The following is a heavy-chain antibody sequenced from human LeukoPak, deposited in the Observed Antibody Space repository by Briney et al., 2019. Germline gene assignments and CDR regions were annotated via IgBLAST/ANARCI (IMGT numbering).Heavy chain of an antibody. CDR3: ARDGRMATTDTEQFDY. V-gene: IGHV3-21*01. J-gene: IGHJ4*02. CDR1: GFTFSSYS. CDR2: ITSSSSHI. Sequence: KAGGSLRLSCAASGFTFSSYSMNWVRQAPGKGLEWVSSITSSSSHIYDADSVKGRFTISRDNAKNSLYLQMNSLRAEDTAVYYCARDGRMATTDTEQFDYWGQGTLVTVSS. D-gene: IGHD5-24*01.